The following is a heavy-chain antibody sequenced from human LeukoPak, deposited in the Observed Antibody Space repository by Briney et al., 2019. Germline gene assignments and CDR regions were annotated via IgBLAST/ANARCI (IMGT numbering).Heavy chain of an antibody. CDR2: INHSGST. V-gene: IGHV4-34*01. D-gene: IGHD3-16*02. CDR1: GGSFSGYY. Sequence: SETLSLTCAVYGGSFSGYYWSWIRQPPGKGLEWIGEINHSGSTNYNPSLKSRVTISVDTSKNQFSLKLSSMTAADTAVYYCARVYDYVWGSYRFSDAFDIWGQGTMVTVSS. CDR3: ARVYDYVWGSYRFSDAFDI. J-gene: IGHJ3*02.